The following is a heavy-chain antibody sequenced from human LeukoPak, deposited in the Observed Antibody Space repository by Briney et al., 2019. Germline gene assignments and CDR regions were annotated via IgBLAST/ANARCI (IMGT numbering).Heavy chain of an antibody. V-gene: IGHV3-11*05. CDR2: ISSSSTFT. CDR3: ARGHYGMDV. CDR1: AFTFSNFY. Sequence: GGSLRLSCAGSAFTFSNFYMSWIRQAPGKGLEWVSYISSSSTFTNYADSVKGRFTISRDNAKNSLYLQMNSLRAEDTAVYYCARGHYGMDVWGQGTTVTVSS. J-gene: IGHJ6*02.